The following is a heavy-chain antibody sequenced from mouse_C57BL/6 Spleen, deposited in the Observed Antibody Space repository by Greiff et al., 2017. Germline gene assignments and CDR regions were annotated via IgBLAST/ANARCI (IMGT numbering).Heavy chain of an antibody. V-gene: IGHV1-52*01. J-gene: IGHJ1*03. CDR1: GYTFTSYW. Sequence: QVQLKQPGAELVRPGSSVKLSCKASGYTFTSYWMHWVKQRPIQGLEWIGNIDPSDSETHYNQKFKDKATLTVDKSSSTAYMQLSSLTSEDSAVYYCARSTMVSYWYFDVWGTGTTVTVSS. D-gene: IGHD2-2*01. CDR3: ARSTMVSYWYFDV. CDR2: IDPSDSET.